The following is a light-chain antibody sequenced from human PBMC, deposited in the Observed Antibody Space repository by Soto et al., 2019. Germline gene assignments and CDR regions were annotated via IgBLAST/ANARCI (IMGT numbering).Light chain of an antibody. CDR1: QSISIY. J-gene: IGKJ1*01. V-gene: IGKV1-39*01. CDR2: AAS. Sequence: EIQMTESVAYMSATIGDRVTITRSAPQSISIYLNWYQQKPGKAPKLLIYAASSLQSGVPSRFSGSGSGTDFTLTISSLQPEDFATYYCQQSYSTPPTFGQGTKVDIK. CDR3: QQSYSTPPT.